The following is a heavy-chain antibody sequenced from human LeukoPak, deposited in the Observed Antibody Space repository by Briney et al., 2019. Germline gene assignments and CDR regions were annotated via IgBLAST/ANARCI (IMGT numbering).Heavy chain of an antibody. J-gene: IGHJ4*02. CDR2: ISGSGGST. CDR1: GFTFSSYW. D-gene: IGHD5-24*01. V-gene: IGHV3-23*01. Sequence: PGGSLRLSCAASGFTFSSYWMSWVRQAPGKGLEWVSAISGSGGSTYYADSVKGRFTISRDNSKNTLYLQMNSLRAEDTAVYYCAKERDGYILGDYFDYWGQGTLVTVSS. CDR3: AKERDGYILGDYFDY.